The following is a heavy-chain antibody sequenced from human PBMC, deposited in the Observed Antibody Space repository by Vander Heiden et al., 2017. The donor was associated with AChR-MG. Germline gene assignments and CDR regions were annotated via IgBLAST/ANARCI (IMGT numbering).Heavy chain of an antibody. CDR2: IYYRWST. CDR3: ARSAATMVRGGLYFDY. CDR1: GGSISSSSYY. J-gene: IGHJ4*02. D-gene: IGHD3-10*01. V-gene: IGHV4-39*01. Sequence: QLQLQESGPGLVKPSETLSLTCTVPGGSISSSSYYRGWFRHPPGKGLEWIGSIYYRWSTYYNPSLKSRVTISVDTSKNQFSLKLSSVTAADTAVYYCARSAATMVRGGLYFDYWGQGTLVTVSS.